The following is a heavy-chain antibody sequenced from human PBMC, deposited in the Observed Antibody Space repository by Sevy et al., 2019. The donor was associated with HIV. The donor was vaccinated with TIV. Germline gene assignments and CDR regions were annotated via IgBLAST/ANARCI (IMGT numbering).Heavy chain of an antibody. CDR3: AGGDTTMITDLDY. CDR2: VTSDGAT. V-gene: IGHV3-23*01. CDR1: GLTFTTTG. Sequence: GGSLRLSCAASGLTFTTTGMSWVRQAPGKGLEWVAGVTSDGATYYADAVRDRFTVSRDNSKNTLYLQLKSMRADDTAVFYCAGGDTTMITDLDYWGQGTLVTVSS. D-gene: IGHD3-16*01. J-gene: IGHJ4*02.